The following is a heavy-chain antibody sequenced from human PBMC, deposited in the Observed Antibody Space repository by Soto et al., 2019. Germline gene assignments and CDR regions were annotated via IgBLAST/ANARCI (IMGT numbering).Heavy chain of an antibody. CDR3: ARGYYYDSSGYYYVYPWFDP. J-gene: IGHJ5*02. V-gene: IGHV4-30-4*01. CDR2: IYYSGST. D-gene: IGHD3-22*01. Sequence: PSETLSLTCTVSGGSISSGDYYWSWIRQPPGKGLEWIGYIYYSGSTYYNPSLKSRVTISVDTSKNQFSLKLSSVTAADTAVYYCARGYYYDSSGYYYVYPWFDPWGQGTLVTVSS. CDR1: GGSISSGDYY.